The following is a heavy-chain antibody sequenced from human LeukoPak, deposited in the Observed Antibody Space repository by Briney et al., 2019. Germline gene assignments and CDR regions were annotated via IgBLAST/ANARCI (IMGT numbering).Heavy chain of an antibody. CDR2: IWNDGSNQ. CDR3: AKDAQRGFDYSNSLEY. V-gene: IGHV3-33*06. J-gene: IGHJ4*02. D-gene: IGHD4-11*01. Sequence: GGSLTLSCVASQFTFSHYGMHWVRQAPGKGLEWVAVIWNDGSNQYYADSVKGRFTIFRDNSQNTVYLQMNSLRAEDTAVYYCAKDAQRGFDYSNSLEYWGQGTLVTVSS. CDR1: QFTFSHYG.